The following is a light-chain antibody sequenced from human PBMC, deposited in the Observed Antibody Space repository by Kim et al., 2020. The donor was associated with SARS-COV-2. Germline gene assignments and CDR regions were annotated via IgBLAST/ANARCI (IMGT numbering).Light chain of an antibody. CDR3: QQRRNWPLT. CDR1: QNVDRY. J-gene: IGKJ4*01. V-gene: IGKV3-11*01. CDR2: DAS. Sequence: EIVLTQSPATLSLSPGERATLSCRASQNVDRYLAWYQQKPGQAPRLLIYDASNRATGIPARFSGSGSVTDFTLTISSLEPEDFAVYYCQQRRNWPLTFGGGTKVDIK.